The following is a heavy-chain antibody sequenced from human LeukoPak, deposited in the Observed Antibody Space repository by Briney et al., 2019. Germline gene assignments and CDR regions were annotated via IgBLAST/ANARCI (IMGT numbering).Heavy chain of an antibody. J-gene: IGHJ5*02. Sequence: GASVKVSCKASGYTFTSYGISWVRRAPGQGLEWMGWISAYNGNTNYAQKLQGRVTMTTDTSTSTAYMELRSLRSDDTAVYYCARDVTAAAPIRGHNWFDPWGQGTLVTVSS. D-gene: IGHD6-13*01. V-gene: IGHV1-18*01. CDR3: ARDVTAAAPIRGHNWFDP. CDR1: GYTFTSYG. CDR2: ISAYNGNT.